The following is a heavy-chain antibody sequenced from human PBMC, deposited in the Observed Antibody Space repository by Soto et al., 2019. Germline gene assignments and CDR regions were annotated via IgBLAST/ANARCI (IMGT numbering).Heavy chain of an antibody. V-gene: IGHV1-69*01. CDR1: GGTFSSYA. CDR3: AREGYCSGGSCYYFDY. CDR2: IIPIFGTA. J-gene: IGHJ4*02. D-gene: IGHD2-15*01. Sequence: QVQLVKSGAEVKKPGSSVKVSCKASGGTFSSYAISWVRQAPGQGLEWMGGIIPIFGTANYAQKFQGRVTITADESTSTAYMELSSLRSEDTAVYYCAREGYCSGGSCYYFDYWGQGTLVTVSS.